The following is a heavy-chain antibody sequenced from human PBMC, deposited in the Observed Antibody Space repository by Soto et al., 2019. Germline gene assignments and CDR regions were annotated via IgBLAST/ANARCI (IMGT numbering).Heavy chain of an antibody. CDR3: ARESVSGTYRFDS. CDR1: GDSLSTYY. D-gene: IGHD3-16*02. Sequence: QVQLQESGPGLVRPSETLSLTCTVSGDSLSTYYWSWIRQPAGERLEWIGRIYDTGRTNYNPSLKSRVTMSVDTSKNQFSLRVNSVTAADTAVYYCARESVSGTYRFDSWGQGTLVTVSS. V-gene: IGHV4-4*07. CDR2: IYDTGRT. J-gene: IGHJ4*02.